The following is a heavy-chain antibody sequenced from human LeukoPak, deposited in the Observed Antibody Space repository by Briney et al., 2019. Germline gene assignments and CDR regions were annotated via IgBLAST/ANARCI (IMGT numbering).Heavy chain of an antibody. Sequence: SVKVSCKASGGTFSSYAMSWVRQAPGQGLEWMGGIIPIFGTANYAQKFQGRVTITADESTSTAYMELSSLRSEDTAVYYCARDGDCSGGSCYDYWGQGTLVTVSS. CDR3: ARDGDCSGGSCYDY. J-gene: IGHJ4*02. D-gene: IGHD2-15*01. CDR2: IIPIFGTA. V-gene: IGHV1-69*13. CDR1: GGTFSSYA.